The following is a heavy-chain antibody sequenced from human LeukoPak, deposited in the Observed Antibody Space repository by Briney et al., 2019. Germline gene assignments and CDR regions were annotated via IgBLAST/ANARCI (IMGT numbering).Heavy chain of an antibody. V-gene: IGHV4-59*01. Sequence: SETLSLTCTVSGGSINTYYWNWIRQPPGKGLEWIGYIYYTGITNSDPSLKSRVTMSVATSKSQVSLTLSSVTAADKAVYYCARADSSSSGSLSIYHSYSYIDVWGKGTTVTVSS. D-gene: IGHD3-10*01. CDR3: ARADSSSSGSLSIYHSYSYIDV. CDR1: GGSINTYY. CDR2: IYYTGIT. J-gene: IGHJ6*03.